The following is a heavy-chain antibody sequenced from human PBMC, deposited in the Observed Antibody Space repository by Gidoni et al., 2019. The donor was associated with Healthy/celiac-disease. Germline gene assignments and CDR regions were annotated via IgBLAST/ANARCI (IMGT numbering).Heavy chain of an antibody. D-gene: IGHD5-18*01. Sequence: EVQLVESGGGLVQPGGSLRLSCAASGFTFSSYDMHWVRQPTGKGLEWVSAIGTAGDTYYPGSVKGRFTISRENAKNSLYLQMNSLRAGDTAVYYCARGGEDTPYDAFDIWGQGTMVTVSS. CDR2: IGTAGDT. V-gene: IGHV3-13*01. CDR3: ARGGEDTPYDAFDI. J-gene: IGHJ3*02. CDR1: GFTFSSYD.